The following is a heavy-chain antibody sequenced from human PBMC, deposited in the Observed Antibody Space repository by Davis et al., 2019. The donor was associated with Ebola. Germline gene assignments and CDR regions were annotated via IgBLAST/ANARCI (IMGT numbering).Heavy chain of an antibody. Sequence: SETLSLTCTVSGDSISSADYSWSWIRQPPGKGLEWIGHIYYSGSTYYNPSLQSRTTLSVDTSKNQFSLKLSAVTAADTAVYYCARGSDFWSGCFDYWGRGSLVTVSS. CDR1: GDSISSADYS. CDR2: IYYSGST. D-gene: IGHD3-3*01. V-gene: IGHV4-30-4*01. J-gene: IGHJ4*02. CDR3: ARGSDFWSGCFDY.